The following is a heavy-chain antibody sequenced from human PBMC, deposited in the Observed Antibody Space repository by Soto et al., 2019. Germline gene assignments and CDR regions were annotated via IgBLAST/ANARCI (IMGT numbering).Heavy chain of an antibody. CDR2: IWYDGSNK. CDR3: ARSTSPINYYYYHGMDV. Sequence: QVQLVESGGGVVQPGRSLRLSCAASGFTFSSYGMHWVRQAPGKGLESVAVIWYDGSNKYYADSVKGRFTISRDNSKNTLYLQMNSPRAEDTAVYYCARSTSPINYYYYHGMDVWAQGTTVTVSS. J-gene: IGHJ6*02. CDR1: GFTFSSYG. V-gene: IGHV3-33*01.